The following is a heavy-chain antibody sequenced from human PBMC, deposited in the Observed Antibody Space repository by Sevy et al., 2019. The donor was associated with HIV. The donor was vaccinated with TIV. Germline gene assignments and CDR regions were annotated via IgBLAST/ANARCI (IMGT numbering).Heavy chain of an antibody. D-gene: IGHD3-3*01. Sequence: GRSLRLSCAASGFTFSNYGMHWVRQAPGKGLEWVAFIQYDGSTEYEGDSVKGRFTISRDNSKNTLYLQMNSLRTEDTAVYYCAKCYDLWSGSSLYFQHWGQGTLVTVSS. CDR1: GFTFSNYG. CDR3: AKCYDLWSGSSLYFQH. V-gene: IGHV3-33*05. CDR2: IQYDGSTE. J-gene: IGHJ1*01.